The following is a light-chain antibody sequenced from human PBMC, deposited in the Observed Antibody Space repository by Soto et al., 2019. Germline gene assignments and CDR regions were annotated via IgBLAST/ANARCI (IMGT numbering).Light chain of an antibody. J-gene: IGLJ1*01. CDR3: TSFAPGGIYV. CDR1: RSDIGAYDL. Sequence: QSALTQPASVSGYPGQSITISCSGTRSDIGAYDLVSWYQQHPGRAPKLIIYEVSHRFSGLSYRFSGSKSGNTASLTISGLQAEYEGDYYCTSFAPGGIYVFGSGTKVTVL. CDR2: EVS. V-gene: IGLV2-14*03.